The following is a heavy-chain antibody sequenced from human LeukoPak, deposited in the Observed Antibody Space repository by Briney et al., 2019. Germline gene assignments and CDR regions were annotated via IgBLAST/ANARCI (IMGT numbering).Heavy chain of an antibody. V-gene: IGHV4-4*07. CDR2: IYTSGST. Sequence: SETLSLTCTVSGGSISSYYWSWIRQPAGKGLEWIGRIYTSGSTNYNPSLKSRVTMSVDTSKNQFSLKLNSVTAADTAVYYCARAYCGGGSCYHSRGWFDPWGQGTLVTVSS. CDR3: ARAYCGGGSCYHSRGWFDP. D-gene: IGHD2-15*01. CDR1: GGSISSYY. J-gene: IGHJ5*02.